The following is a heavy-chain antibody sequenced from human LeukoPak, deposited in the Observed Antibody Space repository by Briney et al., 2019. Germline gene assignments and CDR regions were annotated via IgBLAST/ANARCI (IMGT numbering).Heavy chain of an antibody. D-gene: IGHD3/OR15-3a*01. J-gene: IGHJ4*02. CDR3: AREPGTDYRKYYFDY. Sequence: GGSLRLSCAVSGFTFSNAWMSWVRQAPGKGLEWVGRVKSKTDGGTTDYAAPVKGRFTISRDDSKNTLYLQMNSLKTEDTAVYYCAREPGTDYRKYYFDYWGQGTLVTVSS. CDR2: VKSKTDGGTT. CDR1: GFTFSNAW. V-gene: IGHV3-15*01.